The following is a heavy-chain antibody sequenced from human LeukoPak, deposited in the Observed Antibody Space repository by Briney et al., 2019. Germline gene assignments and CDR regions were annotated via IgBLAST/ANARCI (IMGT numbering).Heavy chain of an antibody. CDR3: ARRMKLAAKGDAFDI. D-gene: IGHD2-15*01. CDR2: IYYSGST. Sequence: SETLSLTCTVSGGSISSSTYYWGWIRQPPGKGLEWIGFIYYSGSTNYNPSLKSRVTISVDASRNHFSLKLNSVTAADTAVYYCARRMKLAAKGDAFDIWGQGTMVTVSS. CDR1: GGSISSSTYY. J-gene: IGHJ3*02. V-gene: IGHV4-61*05.